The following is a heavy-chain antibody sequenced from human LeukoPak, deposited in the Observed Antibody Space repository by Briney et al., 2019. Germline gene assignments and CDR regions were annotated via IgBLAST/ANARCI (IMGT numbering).Heavy chain of an antibody. CDR2: VYHSGST. CDR3: ARNDSSGYFDY. Sequence: PSETLSLTCAVSDYSISSGDYWGWIRQPPGKGLEWIGSVYHSGSTRYSPSLKSRVTISVDTSKNQFSLKLRSVTAADTAVYYCARNDSSGYFDYWGQGTLVTVSS. CDR1: DYSISSGDY. V-gene: IGHV4-38-2*01. J-gene: IGHJ4*02. D-gene: IGHD3-22*01.